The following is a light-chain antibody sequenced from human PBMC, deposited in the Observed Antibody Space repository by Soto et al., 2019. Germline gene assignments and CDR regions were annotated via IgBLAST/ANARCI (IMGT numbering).Light chain of an antibody. CDR2: GGS. J-gene: IGKJ2*01. Sequence: EIVLTQSPGTLSLSPGERATLSCRASQSVSSSYLAWYQQKPGQAPRLLIYGGSSRATGIPDRFSGSGSGTDFTLTISRLEPEDFAVYYCQQYRTSPYTFGQGTKLEIK. CDR3: QQYRTSPYT. CDR1: QSVSSSY. V-gene: IGKV3-20*01.